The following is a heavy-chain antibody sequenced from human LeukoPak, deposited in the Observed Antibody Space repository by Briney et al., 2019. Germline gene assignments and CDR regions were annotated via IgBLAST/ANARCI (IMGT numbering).Heavy chain of an antibody. CDR1: GFTFSDYY. D-gene: IGHD2-15*01. CDR3: ARGSQDIVVVVAATTAFDI. Sequence: PGGSLRLSCAASGFTFSDYYMSWIRKAPGKGLEWVSYISSSGSTIYYADSVKGRFTISRDNAKNSLYLQMNSLRAEDTAVYYCARGSQDIVVVVAATTAFDIWGQGTMVTVSS. V-gene: IGHV3-11*01. CDR2: ISSSGSTI. J-gene: IGHJ3*02.